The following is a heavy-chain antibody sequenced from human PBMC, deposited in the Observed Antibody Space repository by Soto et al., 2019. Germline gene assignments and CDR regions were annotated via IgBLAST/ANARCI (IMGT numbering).Heavy chain of an antibody. CDR3: ARERVVVAGDALDI. CDR2: ISKDGSIK. V-gene: IGHV3-30-3*01. Sequence: QVQLVESGGGVVQPGRSLRLSCAASGFTFSRHAMHWVRQAPGKGLEWVAIISKDGSIKYYADSVKGRLTISRDNSKNTLSLQVNSLRTEDTAVYYCARERVVVAGDALDIWGQGTTVTVSS. J-gene: IGHJ3*02. D-gene: IGHD2-21*01. CDR1: GFTFSRHA.